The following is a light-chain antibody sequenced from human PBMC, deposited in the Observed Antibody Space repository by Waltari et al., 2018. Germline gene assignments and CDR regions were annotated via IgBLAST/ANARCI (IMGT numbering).Light chain of an antibody. CDR3: MQALQSPLT. V-gene: IGKV2-28*01. J-gene: IGKJ4*01. Sequence: DIVMTQSPLSLPVTPGEPASISCTSSRSLLHSSGYNHVYWYLQKPGQSPQLLISLGSNRASGVPDRFSGSGSGTDFTLKISRVEAEDVGVYYCMQALQSPLTFGGGTKVEIK. CDR2: LGS. CDR1: RSLLHSSGYNH.